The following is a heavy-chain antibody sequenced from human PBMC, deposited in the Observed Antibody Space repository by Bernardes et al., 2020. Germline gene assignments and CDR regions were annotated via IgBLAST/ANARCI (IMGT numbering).Heavy chain of an antibody. Sequence: SESLSLTCTVSGDSISSYYLSWIRQPPGKGLEWIGLIYYSGSTNYNPSLKSRVTMSVDTSKNQFSLKLTSVTAADTAVYYCARGMSALNWFDPWGQGTLVTVSS. D-gene: IGHD3-16*01. CDR1: GDSISSYY. J-gene: IGHJ5*02. CDR3: ARGMSALNWFDP. V-gene: IGHV4-59*01. CDR2: IYYSGST.